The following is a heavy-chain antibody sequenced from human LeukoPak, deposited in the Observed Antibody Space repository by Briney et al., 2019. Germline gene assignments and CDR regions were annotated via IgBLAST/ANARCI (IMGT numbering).Heavy chain of an antibody. CDR2: ISGSGGST. CDR3: ARGRGVYGYWYFDL. J-gene: IGHJ2*01. D-gene: IGHD2-15*01. CDR1: GFTFNDYS. Sequence: GGSLRLSCAASGFTFNDYSMSWVRQAPGKGLEWVSAISGSGGSTYYADSVKGRFTISRDNSKITLYLEMNSLRAEDTAVYYCARGRGVYGYWYFDLWGRGTLVTVSS. V-gene: IGHV3-23*01.